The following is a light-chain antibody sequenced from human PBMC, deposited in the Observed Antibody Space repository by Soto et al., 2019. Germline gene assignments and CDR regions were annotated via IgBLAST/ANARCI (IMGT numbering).Light chain of an antibody. J-gene: IGKJ1*01. CDR2: RVS. CDR3: XQXXHRRX. V-gene: IGKV2-30*02. Sequence: DIVMTQSPLSLAVTLGQPASISCRSSQSXXXXXXXXYLNWFQQRPGQSPRRLIYRVSNRDSGVPDRFSGSGSGXXFTLXIXRXEXXXXXXXXXXQXXHRRXFGQGTKVEIK. CDR1: QSXXXXXXXXY.